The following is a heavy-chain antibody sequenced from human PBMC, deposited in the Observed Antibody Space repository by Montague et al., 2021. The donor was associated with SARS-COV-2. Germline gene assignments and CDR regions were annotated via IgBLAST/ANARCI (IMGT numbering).Heavy chain of an antibody. CDR1: GGSIGGYY. CDR3: ARILDPSGTYCLPY. J-gene: IGHJ4*01. V-gene: IGHV4-59*01. Sequence: SETLSLTCSVSGGSIGGYYWSWLRQPPGKGLEWIGHIHYSGSTTYSPSFRSRVTISTDTPKNQFSLKLSSVTAADTAVYYCARILDPSGTYCLPYWGQGTLVTVSS. D-gene: IGHD3-10*01. CDR2: IHYSGST.